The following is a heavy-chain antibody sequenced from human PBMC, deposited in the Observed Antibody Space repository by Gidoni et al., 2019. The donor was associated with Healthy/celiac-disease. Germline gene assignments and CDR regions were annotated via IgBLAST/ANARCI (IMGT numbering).Heavy chain of an antibody. CDR2: INHSGST. Sequence: QVQLQQWGAGLLKPSETLSLTCAVYGGSFSGYYWSWIRQPPGKGLEWIGEINHSGSTNYNPSLKSRVTISVDTSKNQFSLKLSSVTAADTAVYYCEVVTTARNNDYWGQGTLVTVSS. V-gene: IGHV4-34*01. J-gene: IGHJ4*02. CDR3: EVVTTARNNDY. D-gene: IGHD4-17*01. CDR1: GGSFSGYY.